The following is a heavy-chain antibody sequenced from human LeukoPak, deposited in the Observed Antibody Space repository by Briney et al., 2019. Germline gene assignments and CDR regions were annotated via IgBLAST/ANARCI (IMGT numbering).Heavy chain of an antibody. Sequence: GGSLRLSCATSGFTFSSATMMWVRRAPGKGLEFVSGVGPSGGTGTYADSVKGRFTISRDNSKNTLYLQMNSLRVEDTAVYYCAKDPNWDRGSWGQGTLVTVSS. D-gene: IGHD7-27*01. CDR1: GFTFSSAT. CDR3: AKDPNWDRGS. V-gene: IGHV3-23*01. J-gene: IGHJ5*02. CDR2: VGPSGGTG.